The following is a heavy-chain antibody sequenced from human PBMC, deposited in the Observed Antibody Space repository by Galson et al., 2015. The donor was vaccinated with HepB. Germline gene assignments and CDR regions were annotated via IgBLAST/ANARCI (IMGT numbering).Heavy chain of an antibody. D-gene: IGHD6-19*01. CDR3: ARDLGEITVAAIFFDY. CDR2: VSAYNGQT. Sequence: SVKVSCKASGYTFTDFGISWVRQAPGQGPERMGWVSAYNGQTKYTQKVQGRVTMTTDTSTSTAYMELRSLTSDDTAVYYCARDLGEITVAAIFFDYWGPGTHVTVSS. CDR1: GYTFTDFG. V-gene: IGHV1-18*04. J-gene: IGHJ4*02.